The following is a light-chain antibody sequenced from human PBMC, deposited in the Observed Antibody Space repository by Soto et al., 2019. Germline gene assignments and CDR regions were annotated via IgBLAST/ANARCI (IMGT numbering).Light chain of an antibody. CDR1: SSDVGGYNY. CDR2: EVN. J-gene: IGLJ1*01. V-gene: IGLV2-8*01. CDR3: SSYAGSNNYV. Sequence: QSVLTQPPSASGSPGQSVTISCTGTSSDVGGYNYVSWYQQRPGKAPKLMISEVNKRPSGVPDRFSGSKSGNTASLTVSGLQAEDEADYYCSSYAGSNNYVFGTGT.